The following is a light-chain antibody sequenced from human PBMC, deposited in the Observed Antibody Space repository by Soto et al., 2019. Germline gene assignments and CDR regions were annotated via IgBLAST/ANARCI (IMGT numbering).Light chain of an antibody. Sequence: QSALTQPASVSGSPGQSITISCTGTSSDVGAYNYVSWYQQHPGKAPKLLIYDVRYRPSGVSNRFSCSKSGNTASLIISRIQAEDEADYYCSSFTSRHTYVFGSGTKVTVL. CDR3: SSFTSRHTYV. V-gene: IGLV2-14*01. J-gene: IGLJ1*01. CDR1: SSDVGAYNY. CDR2: DVR.